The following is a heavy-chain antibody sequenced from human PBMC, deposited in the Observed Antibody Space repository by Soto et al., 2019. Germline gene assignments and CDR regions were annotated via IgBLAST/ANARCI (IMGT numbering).Heavy chain of an antibody. CDR3: ARGLLSYFDHLPDY. D-gene: IGHD3-9*01. CDR2: INPNSGNT. CDR1: GYTFTSYD. Sequence: QVQLVQSGAEVKKPGASVKVSCKASGYTFTSYDINWVRPATGQGLEWMGWINPNSGNTGYAQLFPVRVTMTRNTSISTAYMELSIMSTADTVVYYRARGLLSYFDHLPDYCVQGTLVTVSA. J-gene: IGHJ4*02. V-gene: IGHV1-8*01.